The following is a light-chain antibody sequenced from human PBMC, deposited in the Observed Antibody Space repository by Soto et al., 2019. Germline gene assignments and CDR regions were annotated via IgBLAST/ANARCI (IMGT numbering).Light chain of an antibody. V-gene: IGKV3-15*01. J-gene: IGKJ1*01. CDR2: RIF. CDR1: QSVNGF. Sequence: EIVMTQSPGTLSVFPWESVTLSCRASQSVNGFLDWFQHKPGQAPRLVLKRIFIRAIGVPARFSGSGSETEFTLTINGLQSEDSGVYYCLQHYAWPWTFGQGTKVDIK. CDR3: LQHYAWPWT.